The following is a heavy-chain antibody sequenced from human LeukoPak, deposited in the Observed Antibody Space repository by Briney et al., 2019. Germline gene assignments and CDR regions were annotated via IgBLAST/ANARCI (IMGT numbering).Heavy chain of an antibody. CDR2: ISPSGGIT. J-gene: IGHJ1*01. D-gene: IGHD3-16*01. Sequence: GGSLRLSCAASGFTFSSHGMNWVRQAPGKGLEWVSGISPSGGITYYTDSVKGRFTISRDNSKTTQSLQMNSRRAEDTAVYYCAKDDDWGRYKHWGQGTLVTVSS. CDR3: AKDDDWGRYKH. CDR1: GFTFSSHG. V-gene: IGHV3-23*01.